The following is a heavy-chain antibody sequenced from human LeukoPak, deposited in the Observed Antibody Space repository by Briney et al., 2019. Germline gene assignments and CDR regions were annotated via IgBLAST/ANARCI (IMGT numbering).Heavy chain of an antibody. J-gene: IGHJ4*02. V-gene: IGHV3-23*01. D-gene: IGHD2-2*01. Sequence: PGGSLRLSCAASGFTFSSYAMSWVRQAPGKGLEWVSAISGSGGSTYYAASVKGRFTISRDNSKNTLYLQMNSLRAEDSAVYYCAKGTGRYCSSTSCLASDYWGQGTLVTVSS. CDR2: ISGSGGST. CDR1: GFTFSSYA. CDR3: AKGTGRYCSSTSCLASDY.